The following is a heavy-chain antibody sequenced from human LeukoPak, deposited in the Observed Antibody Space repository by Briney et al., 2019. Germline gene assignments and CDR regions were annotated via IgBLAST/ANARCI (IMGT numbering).Heavy chain of an antibody. J-gene: IGHJ3*02. Sequence: SVKVSCKASGGTFSSYAISWVRQAPGQGLEWMGGMIPIFGTANYAQKFQGRVTITTDESTSTAYMELSSLRSEDTAVYYCASFRRDDFWSGYWGAFDIWGQGTMVTVSS. CDR3: ASFRRDDFWSGYWGAFDI. D-gene: IGHD3-3*01. CDR1: GGTFSSYA. CDR2: MIPIFGTA. V-gene: IGHV1-69*05.